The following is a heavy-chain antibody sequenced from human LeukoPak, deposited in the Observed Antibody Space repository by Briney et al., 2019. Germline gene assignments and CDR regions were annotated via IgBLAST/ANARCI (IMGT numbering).Heavy chain of an antibody. J-gene: IGHJ2*01. V-gene: IGHV3-23*01. CDR3: AKDWWSSRYFDL. CDR1: GFSFRDYP. D-gene: IGHD2-15*01. Sequence: PGGSLRLSCEAAGFSFRDYPLGWVRRASGKRLEWVSGISAGADVIFYADPVKGRFTISRDNSKNTLYLQMNSLRAEDTAVYYCAKDWWSSRYFDLWGRGTLVTVSS. CDR2: ISAGADVI.